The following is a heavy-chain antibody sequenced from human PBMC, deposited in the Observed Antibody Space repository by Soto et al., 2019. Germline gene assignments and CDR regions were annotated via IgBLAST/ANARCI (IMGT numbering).Heavy chain of an antibody. CDR1: GGTFSSYA. D-gene: IGHD6-13*01. J-gene: IGHJ6*02. CDR3: ARDLAAAGYYYYGMDV. Sequence: QVQLVQSGAEVKKPGSSVKVSCKASGGTFSSYAISWVQQAPGQGLEWMGGIIPIFGTANYAQKFQGRVTITADESTSTAYMELSSLRSEDTAVYYCARDLAAAGYYYYGMDVWGQGTTVTVSS. V-gene: IGHV1-69*01. CDR2: IIPIFGTA.